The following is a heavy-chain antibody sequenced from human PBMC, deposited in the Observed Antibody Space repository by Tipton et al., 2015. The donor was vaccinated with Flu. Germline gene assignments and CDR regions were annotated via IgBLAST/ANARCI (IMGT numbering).Heavy chain of an antibody. V-gene: IGHV4-59*13. CDR2: VSYSGIT. CDR1: GGSTSSYY. Sequence: LRLSCTVSGGSTSSYYWSWLRQPPGKGLEWIGFVSYSGITNYNPSLKGRVTMPLDASKNHFSLSLSSVTAADTAVYYCARNGGSYSYQHWGQGTLVTVSS. CDR3: ARNGGSYSYQH. J-gene: IGHJ1*01. D-gene: IGHD3-10*01.